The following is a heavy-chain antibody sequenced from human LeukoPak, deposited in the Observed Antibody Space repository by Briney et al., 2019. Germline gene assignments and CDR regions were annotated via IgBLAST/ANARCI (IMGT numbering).Heavy chain of an antibody. Sequence: PGGSLRLSCVASGFTFSNYGMNWVRDAPGKGVEWVSIITSGVGITDYANSVKGRFTISRDNSKNTLYLQMNSLRADDTAVYYCAKGDYYDLDDWGQGTLVTVSS. CDR1: GFTFSNYG. D-gene: IGHD3-22*01. CDR3: AKGDYYDLDD. CDR2: ITSGVGIT. J-gene: IGHJ4*02. V-gene: IGHV3-23*01.